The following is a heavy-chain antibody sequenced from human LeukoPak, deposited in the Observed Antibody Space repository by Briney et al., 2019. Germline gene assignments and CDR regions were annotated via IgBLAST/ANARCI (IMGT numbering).Heavy chain of an antibody. J-gene: IGHJ6*02. CDR1: GFTFSSYW. CDR3: ARDRVAYYDFWSGYSSDYGMDV. D-gene: IGHD3-3*01. Sequence: PGGSLSLSCAASGFTFSSYWMHWVRQAAGKGLVWVSRINSDGSSTSYADSVKGRFTISRDNDKNTLYLQMNSLRAEDTAVYYCARDRVAYYDFWSGYSSDYGMDVWGQGTTVTVSS. V-gene: IGHV3-74*01. CDR2: INSDGSST.